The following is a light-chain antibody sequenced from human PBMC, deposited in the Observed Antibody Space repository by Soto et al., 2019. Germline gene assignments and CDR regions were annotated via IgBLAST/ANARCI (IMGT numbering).Light chain of an antibody. J-gene: IGKJ4*01. V-gene: IGKV1-5*01. CDR1: QSISNW. Sequence: DIQMTQSPSTLSASVGDRVTITCRASQSISNWLAWYQQKSGKAPKLLIYDASSLESGVTSRFSGSGSGTEFTLTISGLQPDYFATNYCQQYNSYLLTFGGGTKVEIK. CDR2: DAS. CDR3: QQYNSYLLT.